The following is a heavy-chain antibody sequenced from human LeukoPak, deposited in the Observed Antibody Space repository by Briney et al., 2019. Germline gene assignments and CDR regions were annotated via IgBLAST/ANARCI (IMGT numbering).Heavy chain of an antibody. CDR3: AKDASGSFADAFDI. CDR1: GFTFSRYA. Sequence: GGSLRLSCAASGFTFSRYAMTWVRQAPGKGLEWVSSISGSGGSTYYADSVKGRFTVSRDNSKNTPYLQMNSLRAEDTAVYFCAKDASGSFADAFDIWGQGTMVTVSS. D-gene: IGHD3-10*01. V-gene: IGHV3-23*01. J-gene: IGHJ3*02. CDR2: ISGSGGST.